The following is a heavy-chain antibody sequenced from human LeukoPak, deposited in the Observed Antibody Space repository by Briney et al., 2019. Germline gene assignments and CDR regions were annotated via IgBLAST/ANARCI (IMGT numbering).Heavy chain of an antibody. D-gene: IGHD5-24*01. V-gene: IGHV2-5*01. CDR3: AHSPGRDGYNYGYFQH. CDR1: GFSLSTSGPG. Sequence: SSPTLVQPTQTLTLTCTFSGFSLSTSGPGVSWVRQPPGNALGWLALIYWNDDKRYSPSLKSRLTITKDTSKNQVVLTMTNMDPVDTATYYCAHSPGRDGYNYGYFQHWGQGTLVTVSS. J-gene: IGHJ1*01. CDR2: IYWNDDK.